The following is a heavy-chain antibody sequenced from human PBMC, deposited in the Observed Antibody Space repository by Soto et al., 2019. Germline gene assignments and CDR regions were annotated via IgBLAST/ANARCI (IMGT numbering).Heavy chain of an antibody. CDR1: GFSFSNYA. J-gene: IGHJ4*02. D-gene: IGHD4-4*01. Sequence: GGSLRLSCATSGFSFSNYAMSWVRQAPGKGLEWVAAITSVGYTYYVDSLKGRFAISRDNSKNTLYLQMSSLRAEDTAVYYCAKDLIDYSNSYFDYWGQGTLVTVSS. V-gene: IGHV3-23*01. CDR3: AKDLIDYSNSYFDY. CDR2: ITSVGYT.